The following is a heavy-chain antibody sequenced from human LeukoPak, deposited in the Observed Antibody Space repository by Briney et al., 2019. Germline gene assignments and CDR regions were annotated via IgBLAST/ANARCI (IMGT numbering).Heavy chain of an antibody. CDR1: GGSISSVNL. CDR3: ARRAYYYDH. V-gene: IGHV4-4*02. CDR2: INHSGST. J-gene: IGHJ4*02. Sequence: SGTLSLTCAVSGGSISSVNLWSWVRQPPGKGLEWIGEINHSGSTNYNPSLKSRVTISVDTSKNQFSLKLSSVTAADTAVYYCARRAYYYDHWGQGTLVTVSS.